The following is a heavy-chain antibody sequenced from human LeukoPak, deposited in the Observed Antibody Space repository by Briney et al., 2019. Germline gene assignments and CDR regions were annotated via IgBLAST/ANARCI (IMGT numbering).Heavy chain of an antibody. V-gene: IGHV6-1*01. CDR3: ARDHEGSSIAAAGTSPYFDY. D-gene: IGHD6-13*01. CDR1: GDSVSSNSAA. J-gene: IGHJ4*02. Sequence: PSQTLSLTCAISGDSVSSNSAAWNWIRQSPSRGLEWLGRTYHRSKWYNDYAVSVKSRITINPDTSKNQFSLQLNSVTPEDTAVYYCARDHEGSSIAAAGTSPYFDYWGQGTLVTVSS. CDR2: TYHRSKWYN.